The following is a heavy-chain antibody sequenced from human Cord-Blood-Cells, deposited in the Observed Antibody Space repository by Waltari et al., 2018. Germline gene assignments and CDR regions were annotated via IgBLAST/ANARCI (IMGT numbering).Heavy chain of an antibody. CDR2: IYYSGST. CDR1: GGSISSYY. V-gene: IGHV4-59*01. D-gene: IGHD7-27*01. J-gene: IGHJ4*02. Sequence: QVQLQESGPGLVKPSETLSLTCTVSGGSISSYYWSWIRQPPGKGLEWIGYIYYSGSTNYHPSRKSRVTISVDTSKNQFSLKLSSVTAADTAVYYCARVTQGWSWGWGYFDYWGQGTLVTVSS. CDR3: ARVTQGWSWGWGYFDY.